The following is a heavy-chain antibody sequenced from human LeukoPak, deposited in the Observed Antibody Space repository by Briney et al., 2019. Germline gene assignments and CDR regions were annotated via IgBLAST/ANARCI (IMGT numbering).Heavy chain of an antibody. CDR2: INPNSGGT. CDR1: GYTFTRYY. J-gene: IGHJ4*02. D-gene: IGHD6-19*01. Sequence: ASVKISCKASGYTFTRYYMHWVRQAPGQGLGWMGRINPNSGGTNYAQKFQGRVTMTRDTSISTAYMELSRLRSDDTAVYYCARGSSGWYYFDYWGQGTLVTVSS. V-gene: IGHV1-2*06. CDR3: ARGSSGWYYFDY.